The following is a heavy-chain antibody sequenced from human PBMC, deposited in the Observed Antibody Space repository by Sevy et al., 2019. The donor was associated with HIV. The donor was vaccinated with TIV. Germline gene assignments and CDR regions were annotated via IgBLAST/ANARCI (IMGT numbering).Heavy chain of an antibody. Sequence: GGSLRLSCAASGFSFSSYGMHWVRQAPGKGLEWMSYIQYDGSNKDYADSVKGRFTISRDNSKNTLYLQMNSRRVEDTADVYCGKEGGGEGGDHWGQGTLVTVSS. CDR1: GFSFSSYG. V-gene: IGHV3-30*02. CDR3: GKEGGGEGGDH. J-gene: IGHJ4*02. CDR2: IQYDGSNK. D-gene: IGHD2-21*01.